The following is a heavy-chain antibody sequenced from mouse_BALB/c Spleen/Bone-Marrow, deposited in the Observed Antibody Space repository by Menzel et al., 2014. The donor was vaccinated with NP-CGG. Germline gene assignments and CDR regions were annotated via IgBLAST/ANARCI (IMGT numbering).Heavy chain of an antibody. CDR1: GYAFTNYW. V-gene: IGHV1-54*01. CDR2: INPGSGGS. CDR3: VRGMTRYAMDY. J-gene: IGHJ4*01. Sequence: VQLQQSGAELVRPGTSVKVSCKASGYAFTNYWIEWVKQRPGQGLEWIGVINPGSGGSNYNEKFKGEATLTADKSSSTAYMQLSSLTSDDSAVYFCVRGMTRYAMDYWGQGTSVTVSS.